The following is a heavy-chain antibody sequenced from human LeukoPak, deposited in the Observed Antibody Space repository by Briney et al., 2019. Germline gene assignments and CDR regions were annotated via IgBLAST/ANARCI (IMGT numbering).Heavy chain of an antibody. V-gene: IGHV3-23*01. CDR3: AKDSSGYFAGVNFDY. J-gene: IGHJ4*02. CDR2: ISGSGGST. D-gene: IGHD3-22*01. Sequence: GGSLRLSCATSGFTFSSYAMSRVRQAPGKGLEWVSAISGSGGSTYYADSVKGRFTISRDNSKNTLYLQMNSLRAEDTAVYYCAKDSSGYFAGVNFDYWGQGTLVTVSS. CDR1: GFTFSSYA.